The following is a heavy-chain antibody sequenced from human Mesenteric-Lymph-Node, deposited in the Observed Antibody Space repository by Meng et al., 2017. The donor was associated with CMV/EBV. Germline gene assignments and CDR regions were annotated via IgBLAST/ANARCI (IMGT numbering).Heavy chain of an antibody. V-gene: IGHV4-38-2*02. CDR3: ALTYCAGDCFYGYFDL. J-gene: IGHJ2*01. CDR2: IYHSVST. Sequence: SETLSLTCTVSDYSISSGYYWGWIRQPPGKGLEWIGNIYHSVSTYYNPSLKSRVTISVDTSKNQFSLKLTSVTAADTAVYYCALTYCAGDCFYGYFDLWGRGTLVTVSS. D-gene: IGHD2-21*01. CDR1: DYSISSGYY.